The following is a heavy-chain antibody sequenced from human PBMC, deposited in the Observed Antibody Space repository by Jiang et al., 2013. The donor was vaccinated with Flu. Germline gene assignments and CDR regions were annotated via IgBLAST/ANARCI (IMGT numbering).Heavy chain of an antibody. CDR3: ARGSGSYYSAFDV. Sequence: GSGLVKPSETLSLTCTVSGGSISNGYWNWIRQPPGEGPEWIGYIYYSGSTNFNPSLKSRVTISVDTSKKQFSLKLSSVTAVDTAVYYCARGSGSYYSAFDVWGQGT. CDR2: IYYSGST. J-gene: IGHJ3*01. D-gene: IGHD1-26*01. CDR1: GGSISNGY. V-gene: IGHV4-59*08.